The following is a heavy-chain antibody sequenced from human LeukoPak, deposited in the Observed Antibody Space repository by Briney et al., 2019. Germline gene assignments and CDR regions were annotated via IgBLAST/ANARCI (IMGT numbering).Heavy chain of an antibody. J-gene: IGHJ4*02. V-gene: IGHV4-59*01. D-gene: IGHD2-21*01. Sequence: SETLSLTCTVSGGSISSYYWSWIRQPPGKGLEWIGYIYYSGSTNYNPSLKSRVTISVDTSKNQFSLKLSSVTAADTAVYYLAEDQGEGFDYWGQGNLVNV. CDR3: AEDQGEGFDY. CDR2: IYYSGST. CDR1: GGSISSYY.